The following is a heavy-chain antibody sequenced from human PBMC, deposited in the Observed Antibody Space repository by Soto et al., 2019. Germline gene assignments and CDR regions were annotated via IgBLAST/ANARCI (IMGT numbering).Heavy chain of an antibody. Sequence: EVQLVESGGTLVQPGRSLRLSCAASGFIFDDYAMHWVRQAPGKGLEWVSGISWNSGTRVYADSVKGRFTISRDNAKNSLYLQMKSLRAEDTALYYCVKDMGGYDLKNWFDPWGQGTLVTVSS. CDR1: GFIFDDYA. D-gene: IGHD5-12*01. CDR2: ISWNSGTR. CDR3: VKDMGGYDLKNWFDP. V-gene: IGHV3-9*01. J-gene: IGHJ5*02.